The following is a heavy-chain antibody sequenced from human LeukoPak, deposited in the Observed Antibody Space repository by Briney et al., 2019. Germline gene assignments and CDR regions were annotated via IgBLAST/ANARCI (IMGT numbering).Heavy chain of an antibody. CDR1: GFTFDDYG. V-gene: IGHV3-20*04. D-gene: IGHD3-22*01. J-gene: IGHJ4*02. CDR3: ARDRGYYDSSGYDD. CDR2: INWNGGST. Sequence: TGGSLRLSCAASGFTFDDYGMRWVRQAPGKGRERVSGINWNGGSTGYADSVKGRFTISRDNAKNSLYLQMNSLRAEDTALYYCARDRGYYDSSGYDDWGQGTLVTVSS.